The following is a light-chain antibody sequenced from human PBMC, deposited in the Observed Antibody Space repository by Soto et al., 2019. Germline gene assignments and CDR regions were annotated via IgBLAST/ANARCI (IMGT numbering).Light chain of an antibody. CDR2: GNN. J-gene: IGLJ3*02. CDR1: SSNIGAGYD. CDR3: QSYDNSLSGWV. V-gene: IGLV1-40*01. Sequence: QSVLTQPPSVSGAPGQTVTISCTGSSSNIGAGYDVHWYQQVPGTAPKVIIYGNNNRPSRVPDRFSGSKSGASPSLVITGLQADDEADYYCQSYDNSLSGWVFGGGTQLTVL.